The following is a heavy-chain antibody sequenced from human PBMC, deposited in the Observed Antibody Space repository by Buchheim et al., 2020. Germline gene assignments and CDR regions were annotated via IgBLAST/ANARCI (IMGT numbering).Heavy chain of an antibody. V-gene: IGHV1-2*06. D-gene: IGHD2-2*01. CDR1: GYTFTGYY. CDR2: INPNSGGT. J-gene: IGHJ6*02. CDR3: ARDESVVPAANYYYYGMDV. Sequence: QVQLVQSGAEVKKPGASVKVSCKASGYTFTGYYMHWVRQAPGQGLEWMGRINPNSGGTNYAQKFQGRVTMTRATSISTAYMELSRLRSDDTAVYYCARDESVVPAANYYYYGMDVWGQGTT.